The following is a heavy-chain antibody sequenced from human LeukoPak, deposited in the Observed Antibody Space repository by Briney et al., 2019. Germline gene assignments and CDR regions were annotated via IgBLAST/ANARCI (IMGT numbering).Heavy chain of an antibody. CDR2: INHSGST. CDR1: GGSFSGYY. J-gene: IGHJ4*02. V-gene: IGHV4-34*01. D-gene: IGHD3-10*01. Sequence: SETLSVTCAVYGGSFSGYYWSWIRQPRGKGLEWIGEINHSGSTNYNPSLKSRVTISVDTSKNQFSLKLSSVTAADTAVYYCARGVLSGSGSYYNVGRDYWGQGTLVTVSS. CDR3: ARGVLSGSGSYYNVGRDY.